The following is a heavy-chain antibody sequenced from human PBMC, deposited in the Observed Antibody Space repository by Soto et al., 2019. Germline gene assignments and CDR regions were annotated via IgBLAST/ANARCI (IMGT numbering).Heavy chain of an antibody. Sequence: QLQLQESGPGLVKPSETLSLTCTVSGGSISSSSYYWGWIRQPPGKGLEWIGSIYYSGCTYYNPSLTSRVTMSVDTSKNQFSLKLSSVAAADTAVYYCARHAYYYGSTYGFWLDPWCRGTLVTVSS. CDR3: ARHAYYYGSTYGFWLDP. D-gene: IGHD3-10*01. CDR2: IYYSGCT. CDR1: GGSISSSSYY. V-gene: IGHV4-39*01. J-gene: IGHJ5*02.